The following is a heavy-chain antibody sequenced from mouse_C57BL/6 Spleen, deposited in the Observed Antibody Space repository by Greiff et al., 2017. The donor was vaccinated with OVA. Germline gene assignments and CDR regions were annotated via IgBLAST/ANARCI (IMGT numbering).Heavy chain of an antibody. CDR2: IHPNSGST. J-gene: IGHJ1*03. Sequence: QVQLKQPGAALVKPGASVKLSCKASGYTFTSYWMHWVKQRPGQGLEWIGMIHPNSGSTNYNEKFKSKATLTVDKSSSTAYMQLSSLTSEDSAVYYCARHLITTVVATDWYFDVWGTGTTVTVSS. CDR3: ARHLITTVVATDWYFDV. D-gene: IGHD1-1*01. CDR1: GYTFTSYW. V-gene: IGHV1-64*01.